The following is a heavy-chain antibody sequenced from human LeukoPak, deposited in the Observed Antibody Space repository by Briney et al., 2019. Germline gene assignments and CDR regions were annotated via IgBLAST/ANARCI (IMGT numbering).Heavy chain of an antibody. CDR3: ARAGANGIEAAGSLRY. J-gene: IGHJ4*02. CDR2: VYYTGTT. CDR1: GGSISSYY. V-gene: IGHV4-59*01. Sequence: PSGTLSLTCTVSGGSISSYYWSWIRQPAGKGLEWIGYVYYTGTTNYNPSLKSRVTISVDTSKTQFSLRLSSVTAADTAVYYCARAGANGIEAAGSLRYWGQGTLVTVSS. D-gene: IGHD6-13*01.